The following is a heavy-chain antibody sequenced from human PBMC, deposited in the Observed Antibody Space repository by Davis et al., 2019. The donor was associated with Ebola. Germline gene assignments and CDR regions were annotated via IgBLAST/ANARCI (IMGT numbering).Heavy chain of an antibody. CDR1: GGSISSYY. CDR3: ARLGDCSGGSCYLGLDY. Sequence: MPSETLSLTCTVSGGSISSYYWSWIRQPPGKGLEWIGYIYYSGTTNYNPSLKSRVTISVDTSKNQFSLKLSSVTAADTAVYYCARLGDCSGGSCYLGLDYWGQGTLVTVSS. CDR2: IYYSGTT. D-gene: IGHD2-15*01. J-gene: IGHJ4*02. V-gene: IGHV4-59*08.